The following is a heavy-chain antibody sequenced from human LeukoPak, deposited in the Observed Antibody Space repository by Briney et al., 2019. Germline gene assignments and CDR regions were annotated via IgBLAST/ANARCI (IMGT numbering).Heavy chain of an antibody. V-gene: IGHV4-30-2*01. CDR1: GGSISSGGYS. J-gene: IGHJ4*02. D-gene: IGHD3-10*01. Sequence: SETLSLTCAVSGGSISSGGYSWSWIRQPPGKGLEWIGYIYHSGSTYYNPSLKSRVTISVDRSKNQFSLKLSSVTAADTAVYYCARWGTMVRGVRGYYFDYWGQGTLVTVSS. CDR2: IYHSGST. CDR3: ARWGTMVRGVRGYYFDY.